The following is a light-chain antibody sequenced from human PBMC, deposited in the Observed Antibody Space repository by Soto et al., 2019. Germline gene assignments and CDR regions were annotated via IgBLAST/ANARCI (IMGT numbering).Light chain of an antibody. CDR1: QSVSSN. J-gene: IGKJ1*01. CDR2: GVS. Sequence: EIVLTQSPATLSVSPGERATLSCRASQSVSSNLAWHQQKPGQAPRLLIYGVSTRATGIPARFSGSGSGTEFTLTISSLQSEDFAVYYCQQYNNWPPWTFGQGTKVDIK. V-gene: IGKV3-15*01. CDR3: QQYNNWPPWT.